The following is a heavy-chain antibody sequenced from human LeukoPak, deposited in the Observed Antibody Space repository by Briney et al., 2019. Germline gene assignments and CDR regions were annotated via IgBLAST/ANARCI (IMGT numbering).Heavy chain of an antibody. J-gene: IGHJ4*02. CDR1: GFTFSSYG. Sequence: GGSLRLSCAASGFTFSSYGMHWVRQAPGKGLEWVAVISYDGNNEYYADSVKGRFTISRDNSKNTLYLQMNSLRAEDTAVYYCARDPYDSSGYYFRYFDYWGQGTLVTVSS. CDR2: ISYDGNNE. V-gene: IGHV3-30*03. CDR3: ARDPYDSSGYYFRYFDY. D-gene: IGHD3-22*01.